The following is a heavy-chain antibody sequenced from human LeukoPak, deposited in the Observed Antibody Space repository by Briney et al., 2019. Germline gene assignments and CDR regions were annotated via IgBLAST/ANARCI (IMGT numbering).Heavy chain of an antibody. V-gene: IGHV1-18*01. CDR2: ISAYNGNT. CDR1: GYTFTSYG. J-gene: IGHJ5*02. D-gene: IGHD3-3*01. Sequence: ASVKVSCKASGYTFTSYGISWVRHAPGQGLEWMGWISAYNGNTNYAQKLQGRVTMTTDTPTSTAYMELRSLRSDDTAVYYCAREVPWSGPGNWLDPWGQGTLVTVSP. CDR3: AREVPWSGPGNWLDP.